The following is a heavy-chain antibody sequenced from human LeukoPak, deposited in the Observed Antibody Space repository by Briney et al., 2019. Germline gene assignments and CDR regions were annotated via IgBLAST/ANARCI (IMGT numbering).Heavy chain of an antibody. CDR1: GGSIRSSSYY. CDR2: IYYSGGS. CDR3: ATTYYDSSARDFDY. Sequence: SETLSLTCTVSGGSIRSSSYYWGWIRQPPGKGLEWIGSIYYSGGSNYNPSLKSRVTISVDTSKNQFSLKLSSVTAADTAVYYCATTYYDSSARDFDYWGQGTLVTVSS. J-gene: IGHJ4*02. V-gene: IGHV4-39*07. D-gene: IGHD3-22*01.